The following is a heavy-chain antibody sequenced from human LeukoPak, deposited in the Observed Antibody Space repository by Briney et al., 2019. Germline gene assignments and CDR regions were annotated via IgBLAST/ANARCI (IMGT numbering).Heavy chain of an antibody. CDR2: INPNSGGT. J-gene: IGHJ5*02. Sequence: ASVKVSCKTSGYTFTDYYMHWVRQAPGQGLGWMGRINPNSGGTIYAQKLQGRVTMTRDTSNSTAYMELSRLISDDTAVYYCARAPPNSGNYYRLHSWFDPWGQGTLVTVSS. CDR3: ARAPPNSGNYYRLHSWFDP. D-gene: IGHD3-10*01. V-gene: IGHV1-2*06. CDR1: GYTFTDYY.